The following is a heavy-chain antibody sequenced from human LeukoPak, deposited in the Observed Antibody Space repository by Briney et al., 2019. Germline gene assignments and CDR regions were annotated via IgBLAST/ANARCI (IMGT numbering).Heavy chain of an antibody. CDR3: AREFRATYCGGDCYDIDY. CDR1: GGTFSSYA. Sequence: SVKVSCKASGGTFSSYAISWVRQAPGQGLEWIGRIIPILGIANYAQKFQGRVTITADKSTSTAYMELSSLRSEDTAVYYCAREFRATYCGGDCYDIDYWGQGTLVTVSS. CDR2: IIPILGIA. D-gene: IGHD2-21*02. J-gene: IGHJ4*02. V-gene: IGHV1-69*04.